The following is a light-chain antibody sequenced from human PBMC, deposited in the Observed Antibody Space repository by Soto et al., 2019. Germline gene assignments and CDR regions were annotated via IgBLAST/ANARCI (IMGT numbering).Light chain of an antibody. CDR3: RQDDGLPRT. CDR1: QDIRHY. Sequence: QMTQSPSSLSASVGDKVTITCQASQDIRHYLNWYQHKPGEAPKLLIYDASNLETGVPARFSGGGSGTHFTLTISTLQPEDFSTYSCRQDDGLPRTFGGGTRVESK. J-gene: IGKJ4*01. CDR2: DAS. V-gene: IGKV1-33*01.